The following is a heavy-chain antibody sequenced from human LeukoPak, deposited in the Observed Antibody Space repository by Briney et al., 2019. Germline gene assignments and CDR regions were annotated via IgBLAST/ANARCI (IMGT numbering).Heavy chain of an antibody. Sequence: PSETLSLTCTVSGGSISSYYWSWIRQPPGKGLEWIGYISDSGSTNFNPSLKSRVIISVDTSKNQFSLKLSSVTAADTAVYYCAREGTAGTNLNWFDPWGQGTLVTVSS. J-gene: IGHJ5*02. CDR3: AREGTAGTNLNWFDP. CDR2: ISDSGST. CDR1: GGSISSYY. D-gene: IGHD1-1*01. V-gene: IGHV4-59*01.